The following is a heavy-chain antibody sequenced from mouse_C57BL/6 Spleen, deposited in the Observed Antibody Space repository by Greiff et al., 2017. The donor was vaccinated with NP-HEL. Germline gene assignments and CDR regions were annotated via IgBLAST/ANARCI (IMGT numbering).Heavy chain of an antibody. CDR2: IHPNSGST. V-gene: IGHV1-64*01. CDR1: GYTFTSYW. CDR3: ATTVVANYYAMDY. D-gene: IGHD1-1*01. J-gene: IGHJ4*01. Sequence: VQLQQPGAELVKPGASVKLSCKASGYTFTSYWMHWVKQRPGQGLEWIGMIHPNSGSTNSNEKFKSKATLTVDKSSSTAYMQLSSLISEDSAVYYCATTVVANYYAMDYWGQGTSVTVSS.